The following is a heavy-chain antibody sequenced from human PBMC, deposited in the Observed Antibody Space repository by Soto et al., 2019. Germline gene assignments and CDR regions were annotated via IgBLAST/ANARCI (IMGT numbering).Heavy chain of an antibody. J-gene: IGHJ6*02. CDR3: ARGVEYQLPLHEYSYYGMDV. V-gene: IGHV4-31*03. D-gene: IGHD2-2*01. Sequence: SETLSLTCTVSGGSISSGGYFWSWIRQHPGKGLEWIGYIYYSGSTYYNPSLKSRVTISVDTSKNQFSLKVSSVTAADTAVYYCARGVEYQLPLHEYSYYGMDVWGQGTTVTVSS. CDR2: IYYSGST. CDR1: GGSISSGGYF.